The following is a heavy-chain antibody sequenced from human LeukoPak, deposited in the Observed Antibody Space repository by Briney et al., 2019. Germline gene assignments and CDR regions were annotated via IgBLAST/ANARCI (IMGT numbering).Heavy chain of an antibody. CDR1: GGSFSGYY. V-gene: IGHV4-34*01. D-gene: IGHD3-3*01. CDR2: INHTRTT. J-gene: IGHJ4*02. Sequence: PSEXLSLTCAVYGGSFSGYYWSWLRQPPGKGLEWIGEINHTRTTNSNPSLKTRVPISVHTSKTHFSLKLSSVTAADTAVYYCAEGYYDFWSGYSGDYWGQGTLVTVSS. CDR3: AEGYYDFWSGYSGDY.